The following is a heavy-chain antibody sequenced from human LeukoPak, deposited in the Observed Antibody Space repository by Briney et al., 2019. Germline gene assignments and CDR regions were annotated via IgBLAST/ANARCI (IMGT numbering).Heavy chain of an antibody. V-gene: IGHV4-39*01. CDR2: IYYSGTT. J-gene: IGHJ4*02. D-gene: IGHD2-8*02. CDR1: GGSISSSSYY. CDR3: ARRYTVCERGECHMHFDY. Sequence: SETLSLTCTVSGGSISSSSYYWGWIRQPPGKGLEWIGNIYYSGTTYYNPSLKSRVTISVDTSKNQFSLKLSSVTAADTAVYYCARRYTVCERGECHMHFDYWGQGTLVTVSS.